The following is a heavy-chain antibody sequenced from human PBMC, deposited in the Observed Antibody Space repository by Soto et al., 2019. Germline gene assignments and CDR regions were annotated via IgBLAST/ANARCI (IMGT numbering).Heavy chain of an antibody. CDR3: ARNSLDYGDYPYNWFDP. Sequence: QVQLVESGGGVVQPGRSLRLSCAASGFTFSSYAMHWVRQAPGKGLEWVAVISYDGSNRYYADSVKGRFTISRDNSKNTLYLQMSSLRAEDTAVYYCARNSLDYGDYPYNWFDPCGQGTLVTVSS. D-gene: IGHD4-17*01. V-gene: IGHV3-30-3*01. J-gene: IGHJ5*02. CDR1: GFTFSSYA. CDR2: ISYDGSNR.